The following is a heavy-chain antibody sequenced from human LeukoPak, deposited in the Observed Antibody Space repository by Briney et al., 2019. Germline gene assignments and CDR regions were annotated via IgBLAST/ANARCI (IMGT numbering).Heavy chain of an antibody. CDR1: GGSISSYY. CDR3: ARGVSYYDYVWGSYGDWFDP. Sequence: SETLSLTCTVSGGSISSYYWSWIRQPPGKGLEWIGYIYYSGSTNYSPSLKSRVTISVDTSKNQFSLKLSSVTAADTAVYYRARGVSYYDYVWGSYGDWFDPWGQGTLVTVSS. V-gene: IGHV4-59*01. J-gene: IGHJ5*02. CDR2: IYYSGST. D-gene: IGHD3-16*01.